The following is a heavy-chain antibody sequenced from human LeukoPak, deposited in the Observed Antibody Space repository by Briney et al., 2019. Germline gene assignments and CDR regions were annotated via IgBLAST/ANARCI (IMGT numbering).Heavy chain of an antibody. CDR3: ARDQPYSSGQNDY. D-gene: IGHD6-19*01. CDR1: GFTFSSYS. Sequence: QPGGSLRLSCAASGFTFSSYSMNWVRQAPGKGLEWVSYISSSSSTIYYADSVKGRFTISRDNARNSLYLQMNSLRAEDTAVYYCARDQPYSSGQNDYWGQGTLVTVSS. CDR2: ISSSSSTI. J-gene: IGHJ4*02. V-gene: IGHV3-48*04.